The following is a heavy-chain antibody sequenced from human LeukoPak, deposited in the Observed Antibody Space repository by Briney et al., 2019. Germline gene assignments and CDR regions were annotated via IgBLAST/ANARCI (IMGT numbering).Heavy chain of an antibody. V-gene: IGHV4-39*02. CDR3: AREMGVVTAHGIDV. CDR1: GGSISSVSSNNYH. J-gene: IGHJ6*02. CDR2: IYYSGST. D-gene: IGHD4-23*01. Sequence: SETLSLTCIVSGGSISSVSSNNYHWGWIRQPPGKGLEWIGSIYYSGSTYYNPSLKSRVTISVDTSKNQFSLKLSSVTAADTALYYCAREMGVVTAHGIDVWGQGTTVTVSS.